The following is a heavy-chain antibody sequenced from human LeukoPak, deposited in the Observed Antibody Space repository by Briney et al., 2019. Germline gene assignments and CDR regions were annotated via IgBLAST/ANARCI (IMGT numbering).Heavy chain of an antibody. Sequence: PSETLSLTCTVSGGSISSSSYSWGWIRQSPEKGLEWIGTIYYNGNTYYNPSLKSRVIISEDTSKNHFSLKLSSVTAADTAVYYCARHPEYYDGSDTYYYFYYGIDVWGQGTTVTVSS. CDR2: IYYNGNT. J-gene: IGHJ6*01. V-gene: IGHV4-39*01. CDR1: GGSISSSSYS. D-gene: IGHD3-10*01. CDR3: ARHPEYYDGSDTYYYFYYGIDV.